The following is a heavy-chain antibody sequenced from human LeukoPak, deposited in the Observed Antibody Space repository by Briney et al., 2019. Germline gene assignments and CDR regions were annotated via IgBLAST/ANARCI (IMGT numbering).Heavy chain of an antibody. CDR1: GGSISSYY. V-gene: IGHV4-59*08. D-gene: IGHD1-26*01. CDR2: IYYTGNT. J-gene: IGHJ4*02. CDR3: ARLGGATSPFGY. Sequence: PSETLSLTCTVSGGSISSYYWSWIRQPPGKGLEWIGYIYYTGNTNYNPSLKSRVTISVDTSKNQFSLNLSSVTAADTAIYYCARLGGATSPFGYWGQGTLVTVSS.